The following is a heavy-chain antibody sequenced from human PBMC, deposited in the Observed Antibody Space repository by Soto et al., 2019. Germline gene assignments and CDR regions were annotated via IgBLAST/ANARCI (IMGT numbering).Heavy chain of an antibody. Sequence: EVQLVESGGGLVQPGGSLRLSCAASGFTFSSYSMNWVRQAPGKGLEWVSYISSSSSTIYYADSVKGRFTISRDNAKNSLYLQMNSLRAEDPVVYYCARLVVVVIALRYNWFDPWGPGTLVTASS. CDR3: ARLVVVVIALRYNWFDP. D-gene: IGHD2-21*01. CDR1: GFTFSSYS. CDR2: ISSSSSTI. J-gene: IGHJ5*02. V-gene: IGHV3-48*01.